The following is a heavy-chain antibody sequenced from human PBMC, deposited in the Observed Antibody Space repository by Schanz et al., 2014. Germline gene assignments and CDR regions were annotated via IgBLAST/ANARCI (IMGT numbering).Heavy chain of an antibody. CDR3: ARAGQDYSDSSGYATYYFGN. Sequence: QVHLVQSESELKNPGASVKVSCKASGYTFTDYYIHWVRQAPGQGLEWMGTIIPILDITNYAQKFQGRVTITADKSTSTAYMELSNLRSEDTAVYYCARAGQDYSDSSGYATYYFGNWGQGTLVTVSS. J-gene: IGHJ4*02. V-gene: IGHV1-69*09. CDR2: IIPILDIT. D-gene: IGHD3-22*01. CDR1: GYTFTDYY.